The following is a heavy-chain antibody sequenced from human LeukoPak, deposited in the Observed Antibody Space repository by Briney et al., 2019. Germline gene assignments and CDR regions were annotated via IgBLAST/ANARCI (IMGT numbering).Heavy chain of an antibody. D-gene: IGHD6-6*01. CDR3: ARDGSHSNSPGGWFDP. CDR1: GFTFSSYS. Sequence: GGSLRLSCAASGFTFSSYSMNWVRQAPGKGLEWVSSISSSSSYIYYADSVKGRFTISRDNAKNSLYLQMNSLRAEDTAVYYCARDGSHSNSPGGWFDPWGQGTLVTVSS. V-gene: IGHV3-21*01. CDR2: ISSSSSYI. J-gene: IGHJ5*02.